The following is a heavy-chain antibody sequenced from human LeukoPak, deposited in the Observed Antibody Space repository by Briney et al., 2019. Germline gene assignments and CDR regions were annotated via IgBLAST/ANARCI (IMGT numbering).Heavy chain of an antibody. J-gene: IGHJ3*02. CDR1: GFTFSPYA. CDR3: ARAGSSGWLGAFDI. CDR2: ISYDENDK. D-gene: IGHD6-19*01. Sequence: GRSLRLSCAASGFTFSPYAMHWVRQAPGKGLEWVAVISYDENDKHYADSVKGRFTISRDNSKNTIYLQMNSLRAEDTAVYYCARAGSSGWLGAFDIWGQGTMVTVSS. V-gene: IGHV3-30-3*01.